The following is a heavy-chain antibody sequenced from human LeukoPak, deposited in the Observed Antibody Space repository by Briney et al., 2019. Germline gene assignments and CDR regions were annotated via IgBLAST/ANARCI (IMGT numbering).Heavy chain of an antibody. Sequence: SETLSLTCTISGDSIINYYWTWIRQPAGKGLEWIGRIYGSGVTNYNPSLKSRVTLSVDTSKNHLSLEMNSVTAADTAVYYCARGPGSATAEAFDIWGQGTMVTVSS. CDR2: IYGSGVT. CDR1: GDSIINYY. V-gene: IGHV4-4*07. D-gene: IGHD6-25*01. CDR3: ARGPGSATAEAFDI. J-gene: IGHJ3*02.